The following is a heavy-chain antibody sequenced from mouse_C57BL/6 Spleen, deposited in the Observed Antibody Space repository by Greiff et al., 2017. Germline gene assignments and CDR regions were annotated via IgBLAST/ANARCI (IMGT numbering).Heavy chain of an antibody. Sequence: QVQLQQPGAELVMPGASVKLSCKASGYTFTSYWMHWVKQRPGQGLEWIGEIDPSDSYTNYNQKFKGKSTLTVDKSSSTAYMQLSSLTSEDSAVYYCARTLYYDYGRAMDYWGQGTSVTVSS. CDR3: ARTLYYDYGRAMDY. J-gene: IGHJ4*01. CDR2: IDPSDSYT. CDR1: GYTFTSYW. D-gene: IGHD2-4*01. V-gene: IGHV1-69*01.